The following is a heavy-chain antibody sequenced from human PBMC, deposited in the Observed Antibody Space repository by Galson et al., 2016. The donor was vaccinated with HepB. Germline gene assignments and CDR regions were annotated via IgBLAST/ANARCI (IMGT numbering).Heavy chain of an antibody. J-gene: IGHJ4*02. V-gene: IGHV3-48*02. Sequence: SLRLSCAASGFTFNTYAFNWVRQAPGKGLEWLSYINSRGDTTYYGDSLKGRFTTSKDNAKNSLYLEMSSLTDDDTAIYYCATFVGLGGSGWGQGTLVTVSS. D-gene: IGHD3/OR15-3a*01. CDR1: GFTFNTYA. CDR3: ATFVGLGGSG. CDR2: INSRGDTT.